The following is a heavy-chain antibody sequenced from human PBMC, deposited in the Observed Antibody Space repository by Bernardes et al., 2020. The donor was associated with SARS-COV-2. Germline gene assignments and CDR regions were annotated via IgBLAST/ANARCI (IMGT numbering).Heavy chain of an antibody. CDR3: ATSNVAAADKYYFDY. CDR2: IYPDDSDT. Sequence: GASLKISCKGSGYSITNYWIAWVRQVPGKGLEWMGVIYPDDSDTRYSPSFEGQVTISADKSIKTAYLQWSSLKASDTAMYYCATSNVAAADKYYFDYWGQGTLVTVSS. CDR1: GYSITNYW. D-gene: IGHD6-13*01. J-gene: IGHJ4*02. V-gene: IGHV5-51*01.